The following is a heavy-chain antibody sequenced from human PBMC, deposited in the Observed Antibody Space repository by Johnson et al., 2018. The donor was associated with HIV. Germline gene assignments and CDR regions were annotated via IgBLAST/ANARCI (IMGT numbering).Heavy chain of an antibody. CDR1: GFTFSTYA. CDR3: ARDPPYGGNPSAFDV. J-gene: IGHJ3*01. V-gene: IGHV3-30-3*01. Sequence: QVQLVESGGGVVRPGGSLRLSCAASGFTFSTYAMHWVRQAPGKGLEWVTIISYDGINKYYAESVKGRFTISRDNSKDTLYLQMHSLRPEDTALYYCARDPPYGGNPSAFDVWGQGTMVTVSS. D-gene: IGHD4-23*01. CDR2: ISYDGINK.